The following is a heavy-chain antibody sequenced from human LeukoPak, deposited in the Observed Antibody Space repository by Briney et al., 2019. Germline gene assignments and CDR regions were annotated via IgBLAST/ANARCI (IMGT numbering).Heavy chain of an antibody. Sequence: PGGSLRLSCAASRFTFSNFAMSWVRQAPGKGLEWVSAISGSGGSTYYADSVKGRFTISRDNSKNALFLQMNSLRAEDTAVYYCAKAGVVVAATDAFDIWGQGTMVTVSS. D-gene: IGHD2-15*01. CDR2: ISGSGGST. CDR3: AKAGVVVAATDAFDI. V-gene: IGHV3-23*01. CDR1: RFTFSNFA. J-gene: IGHJ3*02.